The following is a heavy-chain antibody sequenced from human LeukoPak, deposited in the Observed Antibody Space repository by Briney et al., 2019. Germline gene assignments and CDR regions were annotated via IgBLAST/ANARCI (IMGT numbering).Heavy chain of an antibody. Sequence: GSLRLSCAASGFTFSSYWMHWVRQAPGKGLVWVSRNYSDGRSTSYADSVKGRFTISRDNAKNTLYLQMNSLRAEDTAVYYCARDLIQLWVFDYWGQGTLVTASS. D-gene: IGHD5-18*01. V-gene: IGHV3-74*01. CDR3: ARDLIQLWVFDY. CDR2: NYSDGRST. CDR1: GFTFSSYW. J-gene: IGHJ4*02.